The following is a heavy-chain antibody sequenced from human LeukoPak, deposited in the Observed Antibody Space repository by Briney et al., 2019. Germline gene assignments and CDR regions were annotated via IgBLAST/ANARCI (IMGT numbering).Heavy chain of an antibody. V-gene: IGHV3-74*01. CDR1: GFTFSSYW. D-gene: IGHD3-22*01. CDR3: ARVPKKDDSIGYYLSLDY. Sequence: PGGSLRLSCAASGFTFSSYWVHWVRQAPGKGLVWVSRINSDGSSTSYADSVKGRFTISRDNAKNTLYLQMNSLRAEDTAVYYCARVPKKDDSIGYYLSLDYWGQGTLVTVSS. CDR2: INSDGSST. J-gene: IGHJ4*02.